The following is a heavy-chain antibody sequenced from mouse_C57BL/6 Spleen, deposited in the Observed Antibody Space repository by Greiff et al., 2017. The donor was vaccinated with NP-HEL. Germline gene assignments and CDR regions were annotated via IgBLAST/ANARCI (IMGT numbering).Heavy chain of an antibody. V-gene: IGHV5-6*02. Sequence: VMLVESGGDLVKPGGSLKLSCAASGFTFSSYGMSWVRQTPDKRLEWVATISSGGSYTYYPDSVKGRFTIHSDNAKNTLYLQMRSPKAEDTAMYYCARHGRDSSCYFDYWGQGTTLTVSS. CDR1: GFTFSSYG. D-gene: IGHD3-2*02. J-gene: IGHJ2*01. CDR2: ISSGGSYT. CDR3: ARHGRDSSCYFDY.